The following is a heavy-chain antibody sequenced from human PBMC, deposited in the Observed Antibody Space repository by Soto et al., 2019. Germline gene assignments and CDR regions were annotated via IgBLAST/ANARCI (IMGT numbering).Heavy chain of an antibody. J-gene: IGHJ4*02. Sequence: ASVKVSCKASGGTFSSYAISWVRQAPGQGLEWMGGIIPIFGTANYAQKFQGRVTITADESTSTAYMELSSLRSEDTAVYYCARSRVAVTVRLDYWGQGTLVTV. CDR3: ARSRVAVTVRLDY. D-gene: IGHD2-21*02. CDR2: IIPIFGTA. CDR1: GGTFSSYA. V-gene: IGHV1-69*13.